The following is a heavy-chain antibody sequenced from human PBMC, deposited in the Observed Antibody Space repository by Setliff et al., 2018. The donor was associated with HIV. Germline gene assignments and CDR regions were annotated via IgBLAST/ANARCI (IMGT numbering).Heavy chain of an antibody. J-gene: IGHJ3*02. D-gene: IGHD6-19*01. CDR3: ARGRQQTGWYGGALDI. V-gene: IGHV3-74*01. CDR2: VNRDGRST. CDR1: GFTSSSFS. Sequence: GGSLRLSCAASGFTSSSFSMYWVRQAPGKGLVWVSRVNRDGRSTNYADSVKGRFTMSRDNANNSLYLQLNSRRAEDTAVYYCARGRQQTGWYGGALDIWGQGTMVTVSS.